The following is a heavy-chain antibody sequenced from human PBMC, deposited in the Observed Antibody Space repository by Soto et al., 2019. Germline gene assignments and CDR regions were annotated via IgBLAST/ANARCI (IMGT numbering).Heavy chain of an antibody. CDR2: IYHSGST. V-gene: IGHV4-4*02. Sequence: SETLSFTCAVSGGSISSSNWWSWVRQPPGKGLEWIGEIYHSGSTNYNPSLKSRVTISVDKSKNQFSLKLSSVTAADTAVYYCARDLLYGSGVDYWGQGTLVTVSS. CDR1: GGSISSSNW. J-gene: IGHJ4*02. CDR3: ARDLLYGSGVDY. D-gene: IGHD3-10*01.